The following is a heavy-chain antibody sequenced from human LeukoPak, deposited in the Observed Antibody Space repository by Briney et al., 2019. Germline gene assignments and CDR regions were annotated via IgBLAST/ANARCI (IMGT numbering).Heavy chain of an antibody. D-gene: IGHD5-24*01. Sequence: GESLRLSCAASGFTHSSYRMHWVRQAAGKGLVWVAGIRRDGSKTTYADSMEGRFIISRDNAKNTLSLQMDGLRVEDTAMSYCIVEEATATLDIWGEGKTLSVSS. J-gene: IGHJ3*02. CDR3: IVEEATATLDI. V-gene: IGHV3-74*01. CDR2: IRRDGSKT. CDR1: GFTHSSYR.